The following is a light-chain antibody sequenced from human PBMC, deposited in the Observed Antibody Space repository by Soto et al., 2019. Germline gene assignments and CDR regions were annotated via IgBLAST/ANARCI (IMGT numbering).Light chain of an antibody. Sequence: QSVLTQPPSVSGAPGQRVTISCTGSSSNIGAGYYVHWYQQLPGTAPKLLIYGNSNRPSGVPDRFSGSKSGTSASLAITGLQAEDEADYYCQSYEGSVSGYVFGTGTKVTVL. V-gene: IGLV1-40*01. J-gene: IGLJ1*01. CDR2: GNS. CDR3: QSYEGSVSGYV. CDR1: SSNIGAGYY.